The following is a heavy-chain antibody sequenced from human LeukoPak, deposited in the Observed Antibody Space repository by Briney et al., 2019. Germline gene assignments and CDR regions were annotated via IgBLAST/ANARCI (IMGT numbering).Heavy chain of an antibody. CDR1: GFAVSSNY. Sequence: GWSLRLSCAASGFAVSSNYMSWVRQAPGKGLEWVSVIYSGGSTYYADSVKGRFTISRDNSKKTLYLQMNSLRAEDTAVYYCARDGGGYYDRSAGAFDIWGQGTMVTVSS. V-gene: IGHV3-53*01. CDR3: ARDGGGYYDRSAGAFDI. D-gene: IGHD3-22*01. J-gene: IGHJ3*02. CDR2: IYSGGST.